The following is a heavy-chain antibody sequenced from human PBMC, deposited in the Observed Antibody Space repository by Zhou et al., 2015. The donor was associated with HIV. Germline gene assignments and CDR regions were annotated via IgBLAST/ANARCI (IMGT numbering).Heavy chain of an antibody. D-gene: IGHD5-18*01. CDR2: IIPLSGAS. CDR1: GGTFSTYT. J-gene: IGHJ4*02. Sequence: QVQLVQSGAEVRKPGSSVKVSCKASGGTFSTYTIGWVRQAPGQGLEWMGGIIPLSGASNYAHKFQDRLTITADESTSTAYMELSSLRSEDTAVYYCARVGYSYGFDYWGQGTLVTVSS. V-gene: IGHV1-69*01. CDR3: ARVGYSYGFDY.